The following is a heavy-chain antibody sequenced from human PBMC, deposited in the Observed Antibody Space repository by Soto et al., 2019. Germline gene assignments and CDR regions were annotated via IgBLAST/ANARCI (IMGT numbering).Heavy chain of an antibody. CDR2: IIPIFDTP. Sequence: QVQLVQSGAEVKKPGSSVKVSCKASADTFNNYAISWVRQAPGQGLEWMGGIIPIFDTPTYAQKFQDRVTITADESTSTAYIELSSLNSADTAVYYCARDGAGTSVGDGYCDLWGRGTLVTVSS. CDR1: ADTFNNYA. V-gene: IGHV1-69*12. CDR3: ARDGAGTSVGDGYCDL. J-gene: IGHJ2*01. D-gene: IGHD1-1*01.